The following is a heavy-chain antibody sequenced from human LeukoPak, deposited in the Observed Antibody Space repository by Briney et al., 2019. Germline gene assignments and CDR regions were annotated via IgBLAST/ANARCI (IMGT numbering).Heavy chain of an antibody. D-gene: IGHD4-23*01. J-gene: IGHJ3*02. V-gene: IGHV4-4*07. Sequence: ASETLSLTCTVSDGSINTYYWSWIRQPAGKGLEWIGRIYTSGNTYYNPSLKSRVTMSIDTSKTQFSLKLSSVTAADTAVYYCARLPTVVTRAAFDIWGQGTMVTVSS. CDR2: IYTSGNT. CDR3: ARLPTVVTRAAFDI. CDR1: DGSINTYY.